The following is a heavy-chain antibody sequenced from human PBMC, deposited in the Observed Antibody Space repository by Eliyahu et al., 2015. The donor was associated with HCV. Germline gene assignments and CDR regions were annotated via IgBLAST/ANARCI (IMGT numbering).Heavy chain of an antibody. J-gene: IGHJ4*02. Sequence: QVQLVQSGAVVMQPGASVKVSCKAFGYTFTGYYLHWVRQAPGQGLESVGWMNPSSGLTHYAQKFQGRVTLTRDTSINTAYVDLRSVTSDDTAVYYCAKGGSSWTEDFEYWGQGTQVTVSS. V-gene: IGHV1-2*02. D-gene: IGHD6-13*01. CDR1: GYTFTGYY. CDR2: MNPSSGLT. CDR3: AKGGSSWTEDFEY.